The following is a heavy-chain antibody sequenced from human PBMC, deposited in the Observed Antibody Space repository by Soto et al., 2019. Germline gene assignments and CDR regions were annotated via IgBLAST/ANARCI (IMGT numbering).Heavy chain of an antibody. V-gene: IGHV4-59*01. CDR3: ARGGDPTAGGTGAFDI. D-gene: IGHD2-8*02. Sequence: SETLSLTCTVTGGSISANHWSWVRQPPGEELEWIGYIHFSGSSSYNPSLKSRITISGDTFKNQFSLKVTSVIAADTAVYYCARGGDPTAGGTGAFDIWGQGIMVT. J-gene: IGHJ3*02. CDR2: IHFSGSS. CDR1: GGSISANH.